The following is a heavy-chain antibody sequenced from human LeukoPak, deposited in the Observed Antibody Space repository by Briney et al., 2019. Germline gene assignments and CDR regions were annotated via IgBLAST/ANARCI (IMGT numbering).Heavy chain of an antibody. J-gene: IGHJ3*02. D-gene: IGHD1/OR15-1a*01. CDR2: VYYSGTT. V-gene: IGHV4-59*11. Sequence: SETLSLTCIVSGGSISSHYWSWIRQSPEKGLEWLGFVYYSGTTRYNPSLRGRVTMSVDTSRNHFSLKLTSVTAADTAFYYCARLLNNDNRGDPDTFDMWGQGTTVTVSS. CDR1: GGSISSHY. CDR3: ARLLNNDNRGDPDTFDM.